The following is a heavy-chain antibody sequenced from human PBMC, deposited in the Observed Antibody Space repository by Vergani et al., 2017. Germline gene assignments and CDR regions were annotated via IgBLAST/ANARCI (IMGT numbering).Heavy chain of an antibody. V-gene: IGHV3-23*04. CDR1: GFTFSSYA. Sequence: EVQLVESGGGLVQPGGSLRLSCAASGFTFSSYAMSWVRQAPGKGLEWVSAISGSGGSTYYADSVKGRFTISRDNSKNTLYLQMNSLRAEDTAVYYCAKDDVDIVATAPTGDYWGQGTLVTVSS. CDR3: AKDDVDIVATAPTGDY. J-gene: IGHJ4*02. CDR2: ISGSGGST. D-gene: IGHD5-12*01.